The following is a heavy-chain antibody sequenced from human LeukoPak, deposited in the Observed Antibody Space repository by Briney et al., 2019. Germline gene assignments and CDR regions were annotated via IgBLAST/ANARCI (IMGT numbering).Heavy chain of an antibody. CDR2: IRSKANSYAT. J-gene: IGHJ6*03. D-gene: IGHD1-1*01. CDR1: GVTFSGAA. CDR3: TSRHRLEHYYMDV. Sequence: GGALRLSCAASGVTFSGAAMRGGRQASGKGVGWVGRIRSKANSYATAYAASVKGRFTISRDDSKNTAYLQMNSLKTEDTAVYYCTSRHRLEHYYMDVWGKGTTVTVSS. V-gene: IGHV3-73*01.